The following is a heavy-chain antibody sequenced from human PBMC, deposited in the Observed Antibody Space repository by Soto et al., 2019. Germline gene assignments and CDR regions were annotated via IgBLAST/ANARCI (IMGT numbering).Heavy chain of an antibody. J-gene: IGHJ6*02. Sequence: SETLSLTCTVSGGSISSGDYYWSWIRQPPGKGLEWIGYIYYSGSTYYNPSLKSRVTISVDTSKNQFSLKLSSVTAAGTAVYYCARVNGDYEYYYGMDVWGQGTTVTVSS. CDR1: GGSISSGDYY. D-gene: IGHD4-17*01. V-gene: IGHV4-30-4*01. CDR2: IYYSGST. CDR3: ARVNGDYEYYYGMDV.